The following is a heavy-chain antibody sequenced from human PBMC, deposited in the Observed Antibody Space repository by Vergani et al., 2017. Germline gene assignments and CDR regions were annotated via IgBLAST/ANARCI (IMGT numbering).Heavy chain of an antibody. J-gene: IGHJ4*02. Sequence: EVQLVQSGAEVKKPGEPLKISCQISGYSFTNYWIGWVRQMPGKGLECMGIIHPADSDTRYSPSFQGQVTISVDKSISTAYLQRSSLRASDSAMYYCARLYGGDSSGSKYFDYWGQGTLVTVSS. V-gene: IGHV5-51*01. CDR1: GYSFTNYW. CDR2: IHPADSDT. D-gene: IGHD3-22*01. CDR3: ARLYGGDSSGSKYFDY.